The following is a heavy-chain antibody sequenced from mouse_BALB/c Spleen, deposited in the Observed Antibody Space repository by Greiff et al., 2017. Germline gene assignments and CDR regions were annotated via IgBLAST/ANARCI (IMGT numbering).Heavy chain of an antibody. D-gene: IGHD2-3*01. V-gene: IGHV1S137*01. CDR2: ISTYYGDA. J-gene: IGHJ2*01. Sequence: QVQLQQSGAELVRPGVSVKISCKGSGYTFTDYAMPWVKQSHAKSLEWIGVISTYYGDASYNQKFKGKATMTVDKSSSTAYMELARLTSEDSAIYYCARGTDGYYDWGQGTTLTVSS. CDR3: ARGTDGYYD. CDR1: GYTFTDYA.